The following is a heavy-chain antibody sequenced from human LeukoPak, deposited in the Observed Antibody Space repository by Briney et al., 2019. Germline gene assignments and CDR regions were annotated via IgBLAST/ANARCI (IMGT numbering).Heavy chain of an antibody. CDR2: INRSGST. Sequence: PSETLSLTCAVYGGSFSGCYWSWIRQPPGKGLEWIGEINRSGSTNYNPSLKSRVTIPVDTSKNQFSLKLSSVTAADTAVYYCARQSRRVGVTNYRSSGRPMDVWGKGTTVTVSS. CDR3: ARQSRRVGVTNYRSSGRPMDV. J-gene: IGHJ6*03. D-gene: IGHD2-21*02. CDR1: GGSFSGCY. V-gene: IGHV4-34*01.